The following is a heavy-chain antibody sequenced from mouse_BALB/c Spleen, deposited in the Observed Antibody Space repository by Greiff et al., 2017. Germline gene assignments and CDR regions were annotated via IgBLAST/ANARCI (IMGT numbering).Heavy chain of an antibody. CDR3: AKGDGNYKDYAMDY. J-gene: IGHJ4*01. CDR1: GYTFTSYW. V-gene: IGHV1-69*02. D-gene: IGHD2-1*01. CDR2: IDPSDSYT. Sequence: QVQLQQPGAELVKPGASVKLSCKASGYTFTSYWMHWVKQRPGQGLEWIGEIDPSDSYTNYNQKFKGKATLTVDKSSSTAYMQLSSLTSEDSAVYYCAKGDGNYKDYAMDYWGQGTSVTVSS.